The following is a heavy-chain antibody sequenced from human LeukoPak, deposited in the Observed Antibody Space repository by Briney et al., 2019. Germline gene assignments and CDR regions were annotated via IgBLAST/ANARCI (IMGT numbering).Heavy chain of an antibody. V-gene: IGHV3-23*01. Sequence: GGSLRLSCAASGFTFSTNGMSWVRQAPGKGLEWVSAISGSGGSTYYADSLKGRFTISRDNSKNTVYLLMNSLRADDTAVYYCAKADYYADHLFDYWGQGTLVTVSS. J-gene: IGHJ4*02. D-gene: IGHD3-10*01. CDR3: AKADYYADHLFDY. CDR1: GFTFSTNG. CDR2: ISGSGGST.